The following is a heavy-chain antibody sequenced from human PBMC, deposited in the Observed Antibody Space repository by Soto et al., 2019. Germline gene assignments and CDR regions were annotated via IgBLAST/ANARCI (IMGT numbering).Heavy chain of an antibody. Sequence: GGSLRLSCAASGFTFSSYGMHWVRQAPGKGLEWVAIISYDGSNTYYVDSVKGRFAISRDNSKNRLYLKMNSLRAEDTAVYYCAKDLRHFWSGYYTGLRYYCGMDVWGQGTTVTVSS. CDR3: AKDLRHFWSGYYTGLRYYCGMDV. V-gene: IGHV3-30*18. D-gene: IGHD3-3*02. CDR1: GFTFSSYG. CDR2: ISYDGSNT. J-gene: IGHJ6*02.